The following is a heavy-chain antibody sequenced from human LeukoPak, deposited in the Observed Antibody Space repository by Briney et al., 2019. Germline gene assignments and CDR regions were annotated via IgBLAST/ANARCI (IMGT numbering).Heavy chain of an antibody. D-gene: IGHD5-24*01. V-gene: IGHV3-9*01. CDR2: ISWNSGSI. CDR3: ARGVLEAQTWLQWVGTVYGMDV. CDR1: GFTFDDYA. J-gene: IGHJ6*02. Sequence: GGSLRLSCAASGFTFDDYAMHWVRQAPGKGLEWVSGISWNSGSIGYADSVKGRFTISRDNAKNSLVLHMNSLRAEDTAMYYCARGVLEAQTWLQWVGTVYGMDVWGQGTTVTVSS.